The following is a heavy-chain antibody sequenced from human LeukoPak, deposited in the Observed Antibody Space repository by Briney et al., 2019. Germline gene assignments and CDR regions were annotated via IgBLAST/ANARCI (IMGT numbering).Heavy chain of an antibody. J-gene: IGHJ4*02. D-gene: IGHD2/OR15-2a*01. Sequence: GESLKISFKTSGYIFSNYWIAWVRQTPGKGLEWMGIIYPHDSNVKYSPSFQGHVTISVDKSVSTAYLQWNTLKASDTATYFCTRREYNDYWTPYPFWGQGTQVTVSS. CDR2: IYPHDSNV. CDR1: GYIFSNYW. V-gene: IGHV5-51*01. CDR3: TRREYNDYWTPYPF.